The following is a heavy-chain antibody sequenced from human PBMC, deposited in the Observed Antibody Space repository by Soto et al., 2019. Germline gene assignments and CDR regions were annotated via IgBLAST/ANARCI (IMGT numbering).Heavy chain of an antibody. CDR3: ARDSETNGYSYDYFDY. D-gene: IGHD5-18*01. CDR2: VSHDGRNT. J-gene: IGHJ4*02. V-gene: IGHV3-30*03. CDR1: GFTFSDYA. Sequence: PGGSLRLSCAASGFTFSDYAMHWVRQAPGKGLEWVAVVSHDGRNTHYADSVKGRFTISRDSSKNTVSLEMTSLRAEDTAVYYCARDSETNGYSYDYFDYWGQGTLVTVSS.